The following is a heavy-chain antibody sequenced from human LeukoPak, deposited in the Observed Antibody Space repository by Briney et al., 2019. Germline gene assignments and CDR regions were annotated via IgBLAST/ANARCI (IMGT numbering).Heavy chain of an antibody. Sequence: GGSLRLSCAASGIAVTGNYMSWVRQPPGKGLEWVSFISINTDTFYADSVRGRFTISRDSSENTLFLQMNSLRGEDSAVYYCAIAQSWDELFDSWGQGTLVTVSS. J-gene: IGHJ4*02. CDR3: AIAQSWDELFDS. CDR1: GIAVTGNY. V-gene: IGHV3-53*01. D-gene: IGHD1-26*01. CDR2: ISINTDT.